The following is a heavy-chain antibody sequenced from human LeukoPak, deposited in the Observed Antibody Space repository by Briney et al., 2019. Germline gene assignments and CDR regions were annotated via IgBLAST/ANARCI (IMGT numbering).Heavy chain of an antibody. D-gene: IGHD3-3*01. J-gene: IGHJ6*02. CDR2: ISGSGGST. CDR1: GFTFSSYS. Sequence: GGSLRLSCAASGFTFSSYSMNWVRQASGKGLEWVSAISGSGGSTYYADSVKGRFTISRDNSKNTLYLQMNSLRAEDTAVYYCAKMTSPLRFFYPAAPYYYGMDVWGQGTTVTVSS. CDR3: AKMTSPLRFFYPAAPYYYGMDV. V-gene: IGHV3-23*01.